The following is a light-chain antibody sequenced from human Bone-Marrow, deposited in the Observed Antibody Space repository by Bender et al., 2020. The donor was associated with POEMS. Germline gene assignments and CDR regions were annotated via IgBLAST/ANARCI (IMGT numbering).Light chain of an antibody. V-gene: IGLV3-21*02. J-gene: IGLJ7*01. Sequence: VHWYQHKPGQAPLLVVYDDNVRPSGIPERFSGSNSGNTATLTISGVEAGDEADYFCQVWDGTTDSSNLQAVFGGGTQLTVL. CDR3: QVWDGTTDSSNLQAV. CDR2: DDN.